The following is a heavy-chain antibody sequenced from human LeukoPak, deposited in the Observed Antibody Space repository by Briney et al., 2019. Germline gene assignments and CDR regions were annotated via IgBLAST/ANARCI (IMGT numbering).Heavy chain of an antibody. CDR2: INPNSGGT. V-gene: IGHV1-2*02. CDR1: GYTFTGYY. Sequence: ASVKVSCKASGYTFTGYYMHWVRQAPGQGLEWMGWINPNSGGTNYAQKFQGRVTMTRDTSISTAYMELSRLRSDDTAVYYRARDLLSGEYFQHWGQGTLVTVSS. D-gene: IGHD6-19*01. J-gene: IGHJ1*01. CDR3: ARDLLSGEYFQH.